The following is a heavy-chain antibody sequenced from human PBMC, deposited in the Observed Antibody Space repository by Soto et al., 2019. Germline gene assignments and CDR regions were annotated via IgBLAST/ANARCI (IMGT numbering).Heavy chain of an antibody. V-gene: IGHV3-33*01. CDR1: GFTFSSYG. CDR2: IWYDGSNK. Sequence: QVQLVESGGGVVQPGRSLRLSCAASGFTFSSYGMHWVRQAPGKGLEWVAVIWYDGSNKYYADSVKGRFTISRDNSKNALNXQMNSLRAEDTAVYYCARDGYCSGGSCYSVPVFDYWGQGTLVTVSS. D-gene: IGHD2-15*01. J-gene: IGHJ4*02. CDR3: ARDGYCSGGSCYSVPVFDY.